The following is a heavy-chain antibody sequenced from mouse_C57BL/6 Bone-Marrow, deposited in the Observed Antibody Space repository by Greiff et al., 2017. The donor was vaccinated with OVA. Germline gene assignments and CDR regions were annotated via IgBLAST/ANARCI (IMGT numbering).Heavy chain of an antibody. J-gene: IGHJ3*01. CDR1: GYTFTDYE. CDR2: IDPETGGT. D-gene: IGHD1-1*01. V-gene: IGHV1-15*01. CDR3: TRGDYGSLLFAY. Sequence: QVQLQQSGAELARPGASVTLSCKASGYTFTDYEMHWVKQTPVHGLEWIGAIDPETGGTAYNQKFKGKAILTADKSSSTAYMELRSLTSEDSAVYYCTRGDYGSLLFAYWGQGTLVTVSA.